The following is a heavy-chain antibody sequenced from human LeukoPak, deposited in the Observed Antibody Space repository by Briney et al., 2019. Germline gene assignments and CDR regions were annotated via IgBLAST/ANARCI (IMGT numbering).Heavy chain of an antibody. Sequence: RGSLRLSCAASGFIFNNYGMHWVRQAPGKGLEWVAVIYSDGSKQNYADSVKGRFTISRDDSKNTVYLQMNSLRAEDTSVYYCARDVRSGYFGYWGQGTLVTVSS. CDR2: IYSDGSKQ. J-gene: IGHJ4*02. V-gene: IGHV3-33*01. D-gene: IGHD3-22*01. CDR3: ARDVRSGYFGY. CDR1: GFIFNNYG.